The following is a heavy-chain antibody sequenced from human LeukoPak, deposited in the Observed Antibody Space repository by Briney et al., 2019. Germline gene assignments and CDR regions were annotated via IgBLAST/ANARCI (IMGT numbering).Heavy chain of an antibody. CDR2: IYYSGST. CDR3: VAGFWSGYYEANFDY. V-gene: IGHV4-39*01. Sequence: SETLSLTCTVSGGSISSSSYYWGWIRQPPGKGLEWIGSIYYSGSTYYNPSLKSRVTISVDTSKNQFSLKLSSVTAADTAVYYRVAGFWSGYYEANFDYWGQGTLVTVSS. CDR1: GGSISSSSYY. D-gene: IGHD3-3*01. J-gene: IGHJ4*02.